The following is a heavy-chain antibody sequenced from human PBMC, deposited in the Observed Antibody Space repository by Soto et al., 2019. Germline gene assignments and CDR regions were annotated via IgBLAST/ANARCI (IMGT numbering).Heavy chain of an antibody. J-gene: IGHJ5*02. CDR3: ARVIAVAVGWFDP. D-gene: IGHD6-19*01. CDR1: GFTFSSYW. V-gene: IGHV3-7*04. Sequence: GGSLRLSCAASGFTFSSYWMSWVRQAPGKGLEWVANIKQDGSEKYYVDSVKGRFTISRDNAKNSRYLQMNSLRAEDTAVYYCARVIAVAVGWFDPWGQGTLVTVSS. CDR2: IKQDGSEK.